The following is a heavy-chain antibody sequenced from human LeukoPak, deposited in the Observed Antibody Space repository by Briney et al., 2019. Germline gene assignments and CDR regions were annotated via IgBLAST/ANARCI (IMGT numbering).Heavy chain of an antibody. CDR3: ARGPEPDCSGGGCYFQYNWFDP. J-gene: IGHJ5*02. CDR2: INHSGST. CDR1: GGSINSDF. V-gene: IGHV4-34*01. D-gene: IGHD2-15*01. Sequence: SETLSLTCTVSGGSINSDFWSWVRQPPGKGLEWIGEINHSGSTNYNPSLKSRVTISVDTSKNQFSLKLSSVTAADTAVYYCARGPEPDCSGGGCYFQYNWFDPWGQGTLVTVSS.